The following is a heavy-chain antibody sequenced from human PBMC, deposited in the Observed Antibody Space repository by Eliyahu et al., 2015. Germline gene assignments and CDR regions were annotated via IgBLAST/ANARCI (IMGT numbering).Heavy chain of an antibody. Sequence: QVQLVQSGADVKKPGSSVKVSCKASGGTFNRYVISWVRRAPGQGLEWMGGIIPVLGTSNYAQNFQGRVTIIADEFMSTMELTSLTSEDTAVFYCARGPPGGGLSAYFDYWGQGTLVTVSS. CDR3: ARGPPGGGLSAYFDY. D-gene: IGHD3-16*01. CDR1: GGTFNRYV. J-gene: IGHJ4*02. V-gene: IGHV1-69*01. CDR2: IIPVLGTS.